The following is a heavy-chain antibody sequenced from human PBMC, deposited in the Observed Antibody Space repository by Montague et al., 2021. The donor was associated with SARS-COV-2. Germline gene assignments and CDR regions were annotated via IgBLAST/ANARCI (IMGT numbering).Heavy chain of an antibody. CDR3: AKTHRYYNRNFDY. CDR1: GFTFNSYA. Sequence: SLRLSCAASGFTFNSYAMSWVRQAPGKGLEWVSIIYSGGSSTYYADSVKGRFTTSRDNSKNTLYLQMNSMIAEDTAAYYCAKTHRYYNRNFDYWGQGTLVTVSS. J-gene: IGHJ4*02. CDR2: IYSGGSST. D-gene: IGHD3-22*01. V-gene: IGHV3-23*03.